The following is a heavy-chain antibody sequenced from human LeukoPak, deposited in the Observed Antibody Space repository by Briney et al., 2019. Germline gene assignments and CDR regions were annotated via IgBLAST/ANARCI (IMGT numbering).Heavy chain of an antibody. Sequence: GGSPRLSCAASGFTFSNYAVMWVRQAPGQGLEWVSAITSAGGPRYSDSVKGRVTISRDNSKNTLYLQMNSLRAEDTAQYFCARDPNGDYIGAFEFWGQGTGVTVSS. J-gene: IGHJ3*01. CDR2: ITSAGGP. CDR3: ARDPNGDYIGAFEF. CDR1: GFTFSNYA. D-gene: IGHD4-17*01. V-gene: IGHV3-23*01.